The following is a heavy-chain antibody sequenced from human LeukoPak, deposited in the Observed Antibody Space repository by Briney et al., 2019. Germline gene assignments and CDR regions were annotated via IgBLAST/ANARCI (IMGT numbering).Heavy chain of an antibody. CDR2: IYTSGST. Sequence: PESLSLTCTVSGAAISTYFWSWIRQSPGKGLEWIGYIYTSGSTKYNPSLKSRVTISVDASKNQFALTLRSLTAADTAVYYCARDFWSGAVGFDPWGRGTMVSVSS. CDR3: ARDFWSGAVGFDP. V-gene: IGHV4-59*01. J-gene: IGHJ5*02. CDR1: GAAISTYF. D-gene: IGHD3-3*01.